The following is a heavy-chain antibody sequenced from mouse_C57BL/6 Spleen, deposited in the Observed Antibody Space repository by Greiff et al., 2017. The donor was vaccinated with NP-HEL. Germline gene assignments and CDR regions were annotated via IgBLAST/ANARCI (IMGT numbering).Heavy chain of an antibody. CDR2: ISYDGSN. CDR3: ARGGYYGSSYDY. Sequence: EVKVEESGPGLVKPSQSLSLTCSVTGYSITSGYYWNWIRQFPGNKLEWMGYISYDGSNNYNPSLKNRISITRDTSKNQFFLKLNSVTTEDTATYYCARGGYYGSSYDYWGQGTTLTVSS. V-gene: IGHV3-6*01. D-gene: IGHD1-1*01. CDR1: GYSITSGYY. J-gene: IGHJ2*01.